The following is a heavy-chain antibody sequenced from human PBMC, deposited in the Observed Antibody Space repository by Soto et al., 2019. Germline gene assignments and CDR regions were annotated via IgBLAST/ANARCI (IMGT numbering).Heavy chain of an antibody. V-gene: IGHV1-18*01. J-gene: IGHJ5*02. CDR3: AREPVAGIWFDP. Sequence: ASVKVSCKASGYTFTSYGISWVRQAPGQGLEWMGWINSYNGNTNYAQKLQGRVTMATDTSTSTAYMELRSLRSDDTAVYYCAREPVAGIWFDPWGQGTLVTVSS. CDR1: GYTFTSYG. CDR2: INSYNGNT. D-gene: IGHD6-19*01.